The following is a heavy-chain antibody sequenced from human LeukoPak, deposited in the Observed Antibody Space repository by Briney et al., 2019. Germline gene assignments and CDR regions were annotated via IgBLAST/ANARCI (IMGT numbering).Heavy chain of an antibody. CDR1: GFTFSSYA. D-gene: IGHD3-9*01. V-gene: IGHV3-23*01. Sequence: GGSLRLSCAASGFTFSSYAMSWVRQAPGQGLEWVSAISGSGGSTYYADSVKGRFTISRDNSKNTLYLQMNSLRAEDTAVYYCAKAYYDILTGYNDYWGQGTLVTVTS. J-gene: IGHJ4*02. CDR2: ISGSGGST. CDR3: AKAYYDILTGYNDY.